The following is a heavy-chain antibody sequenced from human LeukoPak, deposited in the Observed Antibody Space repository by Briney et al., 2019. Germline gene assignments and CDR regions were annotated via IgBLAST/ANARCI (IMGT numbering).Heavy chain of an antibody. J-gene: IGHJ4*02. D-gene: IGHD3-22*01. Sequence: PGGSLRLSCAASGFTFNTYAMSWVRQAPGKGLEWVSSMSGSGSSTYYADSVKGRFTISRDNSKNTMYLQMNSLRAEDTAVYYCAKIQGSSGYYPDYWGQGTLVTVSS. CDR2: MSGSGSST. V-gene: IGHV3-23*01. CDR3: AKIQGSSGYYPDY. CDR1: GFTFNTYA.